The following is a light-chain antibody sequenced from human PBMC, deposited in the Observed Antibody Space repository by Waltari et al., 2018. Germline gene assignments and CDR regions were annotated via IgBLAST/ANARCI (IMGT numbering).Light chain of an antibody. J-gene: IGLJ3*02. CDR2: EVS. V-gene: IGLV2-14*01. CDR1: SSDIGAYKH. Sequence: QSALTQPASVSGSPGQSITISCSGTSSDIGAYKHVSWYQQHPGEAPKLMIYEVSNRPPGFSNRFSGSKSGNTASLTISGLQADDESHYYCTSFTSSATWVFGGGTKVTVL. CDR3: TSFTSSATWV.